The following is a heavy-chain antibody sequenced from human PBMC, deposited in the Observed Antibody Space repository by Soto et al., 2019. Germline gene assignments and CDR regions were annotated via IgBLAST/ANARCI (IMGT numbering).Heavy chain of an antibody. CDR2: IYPGDSDT. V-gene: IGHV5-51*01. CDR1: GYSFTSYW. J-gene: IGHJ6*02. CDR3: ARPQSDYYGGNSPGYGMDV. D-gene: IGHD4-17*01. Sequence: GESLKISCKGSGYSFTSYWIGWVRQMPGKGLDWMGFIYPGDSDTRYSPSFQGQVTISADKSISTSYLQWSSLKASDTAIYYCARPQSDYYGGNSPGYGMDVWGQGTTVTVSS.